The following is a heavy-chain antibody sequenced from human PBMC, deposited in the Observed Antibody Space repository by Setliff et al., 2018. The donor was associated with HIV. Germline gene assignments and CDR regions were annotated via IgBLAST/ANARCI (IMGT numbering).Heavy chain of an antibody. CDR1: GFTFSNTW. D-gene: IGHD5-12*01. Sequence: PGGSLRLSCAASGFTFSNTWMSWVRQAPGKGLEWVGRIKSKIDGGTTDYAAPVKGRFTISRDDSKNTLYVQMNSLKTEDTAVYYCTTDLWYSGYDLLNHDAFDIWGQGTKVTVSS. CDR2: IKSKIDGGTT. J-gene: IGHJ3*02. V-gene: IGHV3-15*01. CDR3: TTDLWYSGYDLLNHDAFDI.